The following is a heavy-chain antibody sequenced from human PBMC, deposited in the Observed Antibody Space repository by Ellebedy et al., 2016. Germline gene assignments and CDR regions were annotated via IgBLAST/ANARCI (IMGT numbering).Heavy chain of an antibody. V-gene: IGHV4-39*01. Sequence: SETLSLXXTVSGGSIGSSSYYWGWIRQPPGKGLEWIGSIHHLGATYYNPSLTSRVGMFVDTSLNQFYLRLFSVTAADTAVYYCARHGSSLVVPSPYFPYYYMDVWGTGTTVTVSS. D-gene: IGHD2-2*01. J-gene: IGHJ6*03. CDR2: IHHLGAT. CDR3: ARHGSSLVVPSPYFPYYYMDV. CDR1: GGSIGSSSYY.